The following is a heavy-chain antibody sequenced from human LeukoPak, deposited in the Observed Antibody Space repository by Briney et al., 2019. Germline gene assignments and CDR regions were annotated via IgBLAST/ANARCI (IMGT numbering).Heavy chain of an antibody. Sequence: GGSLRLSCAASGFTFSTYSMNWVRQAPGKGLEWISYISTGSGTVYYADSVRGRFTISRDNAKNSLHLQMDSLRADDTAVYYCARSTKGDSDHWGQGTLVTVSS. V-gene: IGHV3-48*04. CDR1: GFTFSTYS. J-gene: IGHJ4*02. CDR3: ARSTKGDSDH. CDR2: ISTGSGTV. D-gene: IGHD3-10*01.